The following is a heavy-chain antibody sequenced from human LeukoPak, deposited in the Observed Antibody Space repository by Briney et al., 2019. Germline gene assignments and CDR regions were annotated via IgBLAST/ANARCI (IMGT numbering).Heavy chain of an antibody. CDR1: GFTFSSYA. V-gene: IGHV3-30*04. J-gene: IGHJ4*02. CDR2: VSYDGSIK. CDR3: ARDDPWEDIVVVVAAIFYFDY. Sequence: PGGSLRLSCAASGFTFSSYAMHWVRQAPGKGLEWVAVVSYDGSIKYYADSVKGRFTISRDNSKNSLYLQMNSLRAEDTAVYYCARDDPWEDIVVVVAAIFYFDYWGQGTLVTVSS. D-gene: IGHD2-15*01.